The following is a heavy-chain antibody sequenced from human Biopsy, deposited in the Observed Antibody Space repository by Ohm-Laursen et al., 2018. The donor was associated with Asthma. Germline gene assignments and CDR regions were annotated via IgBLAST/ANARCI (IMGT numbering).Heavy chain of an antibody. J-gene: IGHJ6*02. CDR2: IYYNGRT. Sequence: SDTLSLTCPVSGGSISSGGYYWGWIRQPPGKGLEWIGSIYYNGRTYYNPSLKSRVTISVDTSKNQFSLKLSSVTAADTAVYYCASGGIAVAGPSHYYYYYGMDVWGQGTTVTASS. V-gene: IGHV4-39*07. CDR3: ASGGIAVAGPSHYYYYYGMDV. CDR1: GGSISSGGYY. D-gene: IGHD6-19*01.